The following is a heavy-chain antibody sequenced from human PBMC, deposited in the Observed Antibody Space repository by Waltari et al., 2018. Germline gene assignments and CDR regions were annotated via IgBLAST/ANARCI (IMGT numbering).Heavy chain of an antibody. CDR3: ARGSCTYGLCSQFYYYYYMDV. J-gene: IGHJ6*03. V-gene: IGHV4-38-2*02. D-gene: IGHD2-8*01. Sequence: QLQLQEPGPGLARPSETLSPNCSVSGDSISSGYYWAWIRQPPGKGLEWIGSVYQTGITHYNPSLESRLRISVDASMRQFSLELNSVTAADTAVYFCARGSCTYGLCSQFYYYYYMDVWGKGTAVTVSS. CDR2: VYQTGIT. CDR1: GDSISSGYY.